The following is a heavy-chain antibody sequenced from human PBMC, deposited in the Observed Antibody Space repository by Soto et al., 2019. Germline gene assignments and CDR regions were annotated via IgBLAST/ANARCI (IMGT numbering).Heavy chain of an antibody. J-gene: IGHJ4*02. CDR1: GGTFSSYA. CDR2: IIPIFGTA. V-gene: IGHV1-69*06. Sequence: QVQLVQSGAEVKKPGSSVKVSCTASGGTFSSYAISWVRHAPGQGLEWMGGIIPIFGTANYAQKFQGRVTIAADKSTRTAYMELSNMRSEDKVVSYRAEGNQGIVGASTDWGQGPLVTVS. D-gene: IGHD1-26*01. CDR3: AEGNQGIVGASTD.